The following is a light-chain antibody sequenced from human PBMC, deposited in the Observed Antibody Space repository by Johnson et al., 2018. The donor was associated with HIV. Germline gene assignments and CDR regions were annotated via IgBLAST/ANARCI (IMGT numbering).Light chain of an antibody. Sequence: QSVLTQPPSVSAAPGQKVTISCSGSRSNIGNNYVSWYQHLPGTAPKLLIYDNNKRPSGIPDRFSGSKSGTSATLGISGLQTGDEADYYCGTWDSSLRVGFFGTGTKVTVL. CDR3: GTWDSSLRVGF. CDR2: DNN. V-gene: IGLV1-51*01. J-gene: IGLJ1*01. CDR1: RSNIGNNY.